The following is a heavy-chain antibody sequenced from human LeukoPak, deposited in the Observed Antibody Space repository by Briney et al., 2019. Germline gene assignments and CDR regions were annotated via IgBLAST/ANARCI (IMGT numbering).Heavy chain of an antibody. CDR3: AREAGGYCSGGSCSRREAFDI. CDR2: ISPSGDIT. CDR1: GFIFSSHG. V-gene: IGHV3-23*01. Sequence: GGTLRLSCAASGFIFSSHGMSWVRQAPGKGLEWVSGISPSGDITYYADSVKGRFTISRDNAKNSLYLQMNSLRAEDTALYYCAREAGGYCSGGSCSRREAFDIWGQGTMVTVSS. J-gene: IGHJ3*02. D-gene: IGHD2-15*01.